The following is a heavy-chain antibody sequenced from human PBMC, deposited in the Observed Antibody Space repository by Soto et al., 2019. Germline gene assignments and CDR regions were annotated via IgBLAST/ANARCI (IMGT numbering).Heavy chain of an antibody. Sequence: PSETLSLTCTVSGGSISSGDYYWSWIRQPPGKGLEWIGYIYYSGSTYYNPSLKSRVTISVDTSKNQFSLKLSSVTAADTAVYYCASQAAYYDFSYNWFDPWGQGTLVTVSS. D-gene: IGHD3-3*01. CDR3: ASQAAYYDFSYNWFDP. J-gene: IGHJ5*02. CDR2: IYYSGST. CDR1: GGSISSGDYY. V-gene: IGHV4-30-4*01.